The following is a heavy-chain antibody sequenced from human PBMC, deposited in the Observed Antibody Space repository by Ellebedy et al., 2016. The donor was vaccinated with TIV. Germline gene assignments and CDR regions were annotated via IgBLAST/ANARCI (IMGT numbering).Heavy chain of an antibody. J-gene: IGHJ4*02. CDR1: GFTFSSYA. CDR3: ARNIRGYSYGLFDY. V-gene: IGHV3-23*01. CDR2: ISGSGGST. Sequence: GGSLRLSCAASGFTFSSYAMSWVRQAPGKGLEWVSAISGSGGSTYYADSVKGRFTISRDNSKNTLYLQMNSLRAEDTAVYYCARNIRGYSYGLFDYWGQGTLVTVSS. D-gene: IGHD5-18*01.